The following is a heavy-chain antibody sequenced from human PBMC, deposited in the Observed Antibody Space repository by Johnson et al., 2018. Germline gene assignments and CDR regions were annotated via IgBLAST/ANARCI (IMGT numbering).Heavy chain of an antibody. V-gene: IGHV3-30*01. CDR1: GFTFSSYA. Sequence: VQLVESGGGVVQPGRSLRLSCAASGFTFSSYAMHWVRQAPGKWLEWLAVISYDGRSKFFPDSVKGRFTISRDNSKSTLFLQMDSLRSEDTGLYFCARVISTADMTRVRGFDCWGQGTLVTVSP. CDR3: ARVISTADMTRVRGFDC. CDR2: ISYDGRSK. J-gene: IGHJ4*02. D-gene: IGHD3-22*01.